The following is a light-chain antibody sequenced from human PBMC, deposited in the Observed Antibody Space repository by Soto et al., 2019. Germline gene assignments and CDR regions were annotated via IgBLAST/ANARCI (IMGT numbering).Light chain of an antibody. CDR2: LNRDGSH. CDR1: RGHSNYA. Sequence: QPVLTQSPSASASLGASVKLTCTLSRGHSNYALAWHQQQPEKGPRYLMKLNRDGSHSKGDGIPNRFSGSSSGAERYLTISSLQSEDEADYYCQTWGTGIVIFGGGTKLT. CDR3: QTWGTGIVI. V-gene: IGLV4-69*01. J-gene: IGLJ2*01.